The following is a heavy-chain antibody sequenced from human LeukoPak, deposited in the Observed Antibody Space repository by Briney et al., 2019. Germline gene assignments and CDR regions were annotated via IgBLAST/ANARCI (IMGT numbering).Heavy chain of an antibody. CDR3: TSEGWYGSGRNAPLDF. CDR2: INPKSGGT. V-gene: IGHV1-2*02. D-gene: IGHD3-10*01. CDR1: GYIFTDYH. Sequence: GASVKVSCKASGYIFTDYHLHWVRQAPGQGREWMGWINPKSGGTNYAQRFQGRVTMTRDTSMSTAYMELSRLTSDDTAIYYCTSEGWYGSGRNAPLDFWGQGTLITVSS. J-gene: IGHJ4*02.